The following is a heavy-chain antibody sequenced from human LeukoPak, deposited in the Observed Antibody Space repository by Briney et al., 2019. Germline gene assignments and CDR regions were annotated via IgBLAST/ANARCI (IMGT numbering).Heavy chain of an antibody. D-gene: IGHD6-13*01. V-gene: IGHV3-64D*06. Sequence: GGSLRLSCSASGFTFSSYAMHWVRQAPGKGLEYVSVISSNGGSMYYADSVKGRFTISRDNSKNTLYLQMSSLRAEDTAVYFCVKPYSSSWLDAFDIWGQGTMVTVSS. CDR2: ISSNGGSM. J-gene: IGHJ3*02. CDR1: GFTFSSYA. CDR3: VKPYSSSWLDAFDI.